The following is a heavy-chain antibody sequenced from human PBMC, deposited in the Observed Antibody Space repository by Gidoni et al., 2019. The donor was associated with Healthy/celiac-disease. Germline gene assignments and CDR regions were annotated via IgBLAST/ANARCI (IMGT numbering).Heavy chain of an antibody. J-gene: IGHJ4*02. CDR1: GFPFSRYW. CDR3: ARDPLVYSFDY. D-gene: IGHD4-4*01. Sequence: EVQLVESGGGLVQPGGSLRLSCAASGFPFSRYWMHWVRQGPGKGLVWVSRINSDGSSTSYADSVKGRFTISRDNAKNTLYLQMNSLRAEDTAVYYCARDPLVYSFDYWGQGTLVTVSS. CDR2: INSDGSST. V-gene: IGHV3-74*01.